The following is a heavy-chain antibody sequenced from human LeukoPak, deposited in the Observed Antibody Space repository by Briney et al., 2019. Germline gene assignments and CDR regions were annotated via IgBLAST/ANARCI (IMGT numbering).Heavy chain of an antibody. V-gene: IGHV1-46*01. CDR3: ARDPKRITMVRGVVRWFDP. D-gene: IGHD3-10*01. CDR1: GYTFTSYY. CDR2: INPSGGST. Sequence: ASVKVSCKASGYTFTSYYMHWVRQAPGQGLEWMGIINPSGGSTSYAQKFQGRVTMTRDTSTSTVYMELSSLRSEDTAVYYCARDPKRITMVRGVVRWFDPWGQGTLVTVSS. J-gene: IGHJ5*02.